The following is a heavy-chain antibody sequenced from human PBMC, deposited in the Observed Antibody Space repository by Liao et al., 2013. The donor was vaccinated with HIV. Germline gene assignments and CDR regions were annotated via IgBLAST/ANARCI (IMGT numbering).Heavy chain of an antibody. D-gene: IGHD3-10*01. V-gene: IGHV4-59*10. Sequence: QVQLQQWGAGLLKPSETLSLTCAVYGGSFSGYYWSWIRQPAGKGPEWIGRIYTTGITSYNPSLQSRVTISGDPSKNQISLKLTSVTAADTAVYYCAGYGSAKLDFWGQGNRVTVSS. CDR2: IYTTGIT. CDR1: GGSFSGYY. CDR3: AGYGSAKLDF. J-gene: IGHJ4*02.